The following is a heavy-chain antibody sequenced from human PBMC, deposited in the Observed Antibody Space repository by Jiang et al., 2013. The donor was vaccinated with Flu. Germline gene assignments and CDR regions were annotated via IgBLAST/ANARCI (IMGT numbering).Heavy chain of an antibody. CDR2: IYYSGST. D-gene: IGHD6-19*01. Sequence: GPGLVKPSETLSLTCSVSGGSISRSAYYWGWIRQPPGKGLEWIGSIYYSGSTYYNPSLRSRVTISVDTSKNQFSLKLSSVTAADTAVYYCATIAVAGTGAGPWGQGNPGHRLL. CDR3: ATIAVAGTGAGP. V-gene: IGHV4-39*01. CDR1: GGSISRSAYY. J-gene: IGHJ5*02.